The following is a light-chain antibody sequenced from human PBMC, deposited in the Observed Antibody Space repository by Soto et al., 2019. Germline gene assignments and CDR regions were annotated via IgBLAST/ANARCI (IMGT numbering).Light chain of an antibody. CDR1: QSISSW. J-gene: IGKJ1*01. V-gene: IGKV1-5*01. CDR2: DAS. CDR3: QQYNSYSPAT. Sequence: DIQMTQSPSTLSASVGDRVTITCRASQSISSWLAWYQHKPGKAPKLLIYDASSLESGVPSRFSGSGSGTEFTLTISSLQPDDFATYYCQQYNSYSPATFGQGTKWIS.